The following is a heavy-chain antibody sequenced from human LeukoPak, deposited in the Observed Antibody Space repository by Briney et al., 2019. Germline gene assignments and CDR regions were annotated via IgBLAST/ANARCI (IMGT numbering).Heavy chain of an antibody. V-gene: IGHV4-4*07. D-gene: IGHD3-3*01. CDR2: XYTSGST. CDR3: AGRVDDFWSGSYGMDV. J-gene: IGHJ6*02. Sequence: TXXXXSISXYYWXWIRQPAGKGLEWIGRXYTSGSTNYNPSLKSRVTMSVDTSKNQFSLKLSSVTAADTAVYYCAGRVDDFWSGSYGMDVWGQGTTVTVSS. CDR1: XXSISXYY.